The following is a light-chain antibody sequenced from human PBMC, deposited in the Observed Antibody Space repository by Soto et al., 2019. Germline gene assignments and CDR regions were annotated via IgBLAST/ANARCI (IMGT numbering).Light chain of an antibody. J-gene: IGKJ3*01. CDR1: QDISNY. CDR2: DAS. V-gene: IGKV1-33*01. Sequence: DIQMTQSPSSLSASVGDRVTITCQASQDISNYLNWYQQKPGKAPTLLIYDASHLETGVPSRFSGSGSGTDFTFTISSLQPEDIATYYCHQYDNLPPTFGPGTKVDIK. CDR3: HQYDNLPPT.